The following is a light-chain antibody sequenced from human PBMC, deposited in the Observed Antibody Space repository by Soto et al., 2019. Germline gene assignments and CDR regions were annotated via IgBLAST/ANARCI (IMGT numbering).Light chain of an antibody. J-gene: IGLJ1*01. CDR3: SSYAGSSNV. V-gene: IGLV2-8*01. CDR1: SSDVGGYNY. Sequence: LTQPPSASVSPGQSVAISCTGTSSDVGGYNYVSWYQQHPGKAPKLMIYEVNKRPSGVPDRFSGSKSGNTASLTVSGLQAEDEAHYYCSSYAGSSNVFGTGTKVTVL. CDR2: EVN.